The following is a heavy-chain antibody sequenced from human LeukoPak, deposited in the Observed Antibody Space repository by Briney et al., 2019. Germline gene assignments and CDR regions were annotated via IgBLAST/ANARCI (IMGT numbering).Heavy chain of an antibody. J-gene: IGHJ4*02. CDR1: GFTFSSYA. Sequence: GSLRLSCAASGFTFSSYAMSWVRQAPGKGLEWVSSISISGYTTYYADSVKGRFTISRDNAKNSLYLQMNSLRAEDTAVYYCARGSTWYSYGYYFDYWGQGTLVTVSS. CDR2: ISISGYTT. V-gene: IGHV3-21*01. CDR3: ARGSTWYSYGYYFDY. D-gene: IGHD5-18*01.